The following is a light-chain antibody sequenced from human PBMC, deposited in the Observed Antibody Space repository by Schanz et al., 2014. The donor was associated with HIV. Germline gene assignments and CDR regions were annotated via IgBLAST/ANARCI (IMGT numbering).Light chain of an antibody. CDR3: ASWDDSLNGWV. CDR2: DVN. V-gene: IGLV2-14*02. CDR1: SSDVGSYNL. Sequence: QSALTQPASVSGSPGQSITISCTGTSSDVGSYNLVSWYQHHPGKAPKLMIYDVNNRPSGVPDRFSGSKSGSTASLTVSGLQPEDEGDYYCASWDDSLNGWVFGGGTKLTVL. J-gene: IGLJ3*02.